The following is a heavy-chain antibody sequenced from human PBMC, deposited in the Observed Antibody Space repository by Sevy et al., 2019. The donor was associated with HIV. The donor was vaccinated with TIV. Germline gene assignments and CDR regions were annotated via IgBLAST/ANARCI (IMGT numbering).Heavy chain of an antibody. D-gene: IGHD3-22*01. Sequence: SETLSLTCAVSSGSNSRNNWWSWVRQPPGKGLEWIGGIYDSGDTNFNPTLKSRVTISLDKSKNQFSLKLTSLTAADTAVYYCAREGYYDVSGYPRHYFDYWGQGALVTVSS. J-gene: IGHJ4*02. CDR3: AREGYYDVSGYPRHYFDY. V-gene: IGHV4-4*02. CDR1: SGSNSRNNW. CDR2: IYDSGDT.